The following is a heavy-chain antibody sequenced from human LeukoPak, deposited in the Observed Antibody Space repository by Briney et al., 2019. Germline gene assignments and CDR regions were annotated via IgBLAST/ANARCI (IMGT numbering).Heavy chain of an antibody. Sequence: VASVKVSCKASGGTFSSYAISWVRQAPGLGLEWMGRIIPILGIANYAQKFQGRVTITADKSTSTAYMELSSLRSEDTAVYYCATAEDDIVVVVAATSPLGYWGQGTLATVSS. CDR3: ATAEDDIVVVVAATSPLGY. CDR2: IIPILGIA. V-gene: IGHV1-69*04. CDR1: GGTFSSYA. J-gene: IGHJ4*02. D-gene: IGHD2-15*01.